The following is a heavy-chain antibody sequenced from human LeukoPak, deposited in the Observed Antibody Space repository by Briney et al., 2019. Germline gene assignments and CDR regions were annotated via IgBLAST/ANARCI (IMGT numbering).Heavy chain of an antibody. V-gene: IGHV1-2*02. CDR1: GYTFTDNY. CDR2: INPNSGGG. D-gene: IGHD3-22*01. CDR3: ARGDRGYDRYYFDN. Sequence: GASVKVSCKASGYTFTDNYMHWVRQAPGQGLEWMGWINPNSGGGNYPPRFQGRVTMTRDTSISTVYIELISLRSDDTAVYYCARGDRGYDRYYFDNWGQGTLVTVSS. J-gene: IGHJ4*02.